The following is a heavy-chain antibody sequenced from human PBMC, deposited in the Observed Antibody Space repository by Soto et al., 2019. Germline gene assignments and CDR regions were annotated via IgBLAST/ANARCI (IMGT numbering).Heavy chain of an antibody. CDR3: AHRVLRTVFGLVTTTAIYFDF. CDR1: GFSLTTSGVG. CDR2: IYWDDDK. V-gene: IGHV2-5*02. J-gene: IGHJ4*02. D-gene: IGHD3-3*01. Sequence: QITLNESGPTQVKPSQTLTLTCTFSGFSLTTSGVGVGWIRQSPGKAPEWLALIYWDDDKRYSPSLESRLTLTKDTSKHQEVLTMAGLDPADTATYYCAHRVLRTVFGLVTTTAIYFDFWGQGTPVAVSS.